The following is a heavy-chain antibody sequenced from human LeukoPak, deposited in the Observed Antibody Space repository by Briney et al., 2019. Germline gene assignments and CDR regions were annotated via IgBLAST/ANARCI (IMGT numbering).Heavy chain of an antibody. CDR2: ISSSSSYI. V-gene: IGHV3-21*01. CDR1: GFTFSSYS. D-gene: IGHD6-19*01. CDR3: ARDGRYSSPGGDY. J-gene: IGHJ4*02. Sequence: GGSLRLSCAASGFTFSSYSMNWVRQAPGKGLEWVSSISSSSSYIYYADSVKGRFTISRDNAKNSLYLQMNSLRAEDMAVYYCARDGRYSSPGGDYWGQGTLVTVSS.